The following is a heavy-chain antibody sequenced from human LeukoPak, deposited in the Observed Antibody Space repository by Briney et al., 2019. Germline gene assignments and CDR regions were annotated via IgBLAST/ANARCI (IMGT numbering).Heavy chain of an antibody. J-gene: IGHJ4*02. V-gene: IGHV1-2*02. CDR3: ARVGDYDFWSGYHDY. Sequence: ASVKVSCKASGYTFTNYAISWVRQAPGQGLEWMGWINPNSGGTNYAQKFQGRVTMTRDTSISTAYMELSRLRSDDTAVYYCARVGDYDFWSGYHDYWGQGTLVTVSS. D-gene: IGHD3-3*01. CDR2: INPNSGGT. CDR1: GYTFTNYA.